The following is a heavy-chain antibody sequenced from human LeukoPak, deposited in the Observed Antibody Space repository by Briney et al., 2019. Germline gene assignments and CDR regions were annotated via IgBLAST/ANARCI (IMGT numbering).Heavy chain of an antibody. D-gene: IGHD1-26*01. Sequence: GGSLRLSCVASGFTFSSYWMSWVRQAPGKGLEWVANIKQDGSEKYYVDSVKGRFTISRDNAKNSLYLQMNSLRAEDTAVYYCARLPWGHDYWGQGTLVTVSS. CDR3: ARLPWGHDY. CDR2: IKQDGSEK. V-gene: IGHV3-7*01. CDR1: GFTFSSYW. J-gene: IGHJ4*02.